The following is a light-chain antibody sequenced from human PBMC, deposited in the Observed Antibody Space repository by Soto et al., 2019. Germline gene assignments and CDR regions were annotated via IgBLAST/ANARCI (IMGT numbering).Light chain of an antibody. CDR2: KVT. V-gene: IGKV2-30*01. J-gene: IGKJ2*01. CDR1: QSLAYSDGNTY. CDR3: MQGTNWPQYT. Sequence: DVVMTQSPLSLPVTLGQPASISCRSSQSLAYSDGNTYLNWFQQRPGQSPRRLIYKVTNRDAGVPDRFSGSGSATDFTLKISRVEAEDVGVYYCMQGTNWPQYTCGQGTKLEIK.